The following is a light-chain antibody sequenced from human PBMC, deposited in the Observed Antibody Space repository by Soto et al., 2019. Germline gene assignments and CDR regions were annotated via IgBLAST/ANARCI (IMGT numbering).Light chain of an antibody. V-gene: IGLV1-44*01. CDR1: SSNIGSTT. Sequence: QLVLTQPPSASGTPGQRVTISCSGSSSNIGSTTVNWYQQLPGTAPQVLIFSTDQRPSGVPDRFSGSKSGTSASLAISGLQSEDEADYYCATWDDRLNGVVFGGGTKVTVL. J-gene: IGLJ2*01. CDR2: STD. CDR3: ATWDDRLNGVV.